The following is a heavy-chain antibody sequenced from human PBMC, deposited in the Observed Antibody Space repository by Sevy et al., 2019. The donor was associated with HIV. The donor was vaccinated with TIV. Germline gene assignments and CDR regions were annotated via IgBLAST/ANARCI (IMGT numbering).Heavy chain of an antibody. CDR2: ISSDGNSQ. V-gene: IGHV3-30*04. J-gene: IGHJ4*02. D-gene: IGHD1-26*01. CDR1: GFNFGSHA. Sequence: GGSLRLSCAASGFNFGSHAMHWVRQAPGKGLDWVAVISSDGNSQYSADSVKGRFTISRDNSKNTLYLQMDSLRVEDPAVYYCARDLISGSYPQSLDYWGQGTLVTVSS. CDR3: ARDLISGSYPQSLDY.